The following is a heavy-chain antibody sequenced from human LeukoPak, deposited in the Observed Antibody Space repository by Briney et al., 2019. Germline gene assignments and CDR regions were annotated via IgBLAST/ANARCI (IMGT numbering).Heavy chain of an antibody. V-gene: IGHV4-34*01. Sequence: SETLSLTCAVYGGSFSGYYWSWLRQPPGKGLEWIGEINHSGSTNYNPSLKSRVTISVDTSKNQFSLKLSSVTAADTAVYYCARGMYDSSGYYYGGNGAPVDYGGQGTLVTVSS. D-gene: IGHD3-22*01. CDR1: GGSFSGYY. CDR3: ARGMYDSSGYYYGGNGAPVDY. J-gene: IGHJ4*02. CDR2: INHSGST.